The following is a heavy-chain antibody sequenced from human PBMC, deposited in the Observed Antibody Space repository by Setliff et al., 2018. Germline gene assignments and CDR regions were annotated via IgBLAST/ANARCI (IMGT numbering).Heavy chain of an antibody. Sequence: GGSLRLSCTASGFSYSNCWVSWVRQAPGKGLEWLSYINNWGYSTYYADSVKGRFTISRDNAQNSLLLQINSLTVEDTAVYFCARDGGTGMVKSYYYGLDVWGQGTTVTVSS. J-gene: IGHJ6*02. CDR1: GFSYSNCW. CDR3: ARDGGTGMVKSYYYGLDV. D-gene: IGHD5-18*01. CDR2: INNWGYST. V-gene: IGHV3-48*03.